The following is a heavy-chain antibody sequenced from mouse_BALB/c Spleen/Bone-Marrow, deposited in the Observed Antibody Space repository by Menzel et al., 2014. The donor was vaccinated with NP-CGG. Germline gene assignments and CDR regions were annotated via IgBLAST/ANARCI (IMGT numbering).Heavy chain of an antibody. J-gene: IGHJ2*01. V-gene: IGHV14-3*02. CDR1: GFNIKDTY. D-gene: IGHD1-1*01. CDR3: ARYYYGSSLFGY. Sequence: VQLQQSGAELVKPGASVKLSCTASGFNIKDTYMHWVKQRPEQGLEWIGRIDPANGNTKYDSKFQGKATITADTSSNTAYLQLSSLTSEDTAVYYCARYYYGSSLFGYWGQGTTLTVSS. CDR2: IDPANGNT.